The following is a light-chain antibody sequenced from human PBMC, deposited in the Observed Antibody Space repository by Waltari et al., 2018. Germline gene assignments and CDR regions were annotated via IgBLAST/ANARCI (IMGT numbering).Light chain of an antibody. CDR3: QQYNSYPYT. CDR2: KAS. J-gene: IGKJ2*01. Sequence: DIQMTQAPSTLSASVGDSFPITCRASQSIRSWLAWYQQKPGKAPKLLIYKASSLESGVPSRFSGSGSGTEFTLTISSLQPDDFATYYCQQYNSYPYTFGQGTKLEIK. V-gene: IGKV1-5*03. CDR1: QSIRSW.